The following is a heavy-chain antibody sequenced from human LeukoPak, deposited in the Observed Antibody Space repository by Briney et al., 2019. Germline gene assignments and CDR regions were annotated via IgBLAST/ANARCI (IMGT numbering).Heavy chain of an antibody. CDR2: INPSGGST. Sequence: ASVKVSCKASGYTFTSYYMHWVRQAPGQGLEWMGIINPSGGSTSYAQKFQGRVTMTRDTSISTAYMELSRLRSDDTAVYYCARGKIAAAGAFDPWGQGTLVTVSS. D-gene: IGHD6-13*01. CDR3: ARGKIAAAGAFDP. V-gene: IGHV1-46*01. CDR1: GYTFTSYY. J-gene: IGHJ5*02.